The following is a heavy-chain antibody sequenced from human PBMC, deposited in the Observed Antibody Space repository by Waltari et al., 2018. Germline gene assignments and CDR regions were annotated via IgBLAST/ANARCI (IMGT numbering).Heavy chain of an antibody. CDR2: ISSSSSYI. CDR3: ARGKSRESNYRWGWFDP. V-gene: IGHV3-21*01. CDR1: GFTFSSYS. J-gene: IGHJ5*02. Sequence: EVQLVESGGGLVKPGGSLRLSCAASGFTFSSYSMNWVRQAPGNGLEWVSSISSSSSYIYYADAVKGRFTISRDNAKNSLYLQMNSLGAEDTAVYYCARGKSRESNYRWGWFDPWGQGTLVTVSS. D-gene: IGHD1-26*01.